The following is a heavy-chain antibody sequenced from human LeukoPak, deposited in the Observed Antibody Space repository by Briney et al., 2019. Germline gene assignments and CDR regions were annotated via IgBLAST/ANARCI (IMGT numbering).Heavy chain of an antibody. Sequence: GGSLRLSCAASGFTVSSNEMSWVRQAPGKGLEWVSSISGGSTYYADSRKGRFTISRDNSKNTLHLQMNSLRAEDTLPDTSCYEVDYWGQGTLVTFSS. V-gene: IGHV3-38-3*01. J-gene: IGHJ4*02. CDR3: CYEVDY. D-gene: IGHD2-2*01. CDR2: ISGGST. CDR1: GFTVSSNE.